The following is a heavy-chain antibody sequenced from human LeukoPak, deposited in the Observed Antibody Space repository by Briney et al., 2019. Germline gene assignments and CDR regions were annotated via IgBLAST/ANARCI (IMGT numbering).Heavy chain of an antibody. J-gene: IGHJ6*04. CDR3: ARDRITMVRGSKDYYGMDV. V-gene: IGHV3-33*01. CDR2: IWYDGSNK. CDR1: GFTFSSYG. D-gene: IGHD3-10*01. Sequence: GGSLRLSCAASGFTFSSYGMHWVRQAPGKGLEWVAVIWYDGSNKYYADSVKGRFTISRDNSKNTLYLQMNSLGAEDTAVYYCARDRITMVRGSKDYYGMDVWGKGTRSPSPQ.